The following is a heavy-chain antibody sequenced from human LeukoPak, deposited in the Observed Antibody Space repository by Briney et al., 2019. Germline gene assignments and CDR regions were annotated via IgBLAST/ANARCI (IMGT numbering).Heavy chain of an antibody. CDR3: AKGLRTGVGPYMGYHYYMDV. CDR2: INDNGAGT. Sequence: LSGGSLRLSCAASGFRFSSYAMSWVRQAPGKGLKWVSTINDNGAGTYYADSVKGRSTISRDNSYNTVSLQMNSLRDEDTGVYYCAKGLRTGVGPYMGYHYYMDVWGKGATVTVSS. J-gene: IGHJ6*03. D-gene: IGHD3-16*01. CDR1: GFRFSSYA. V-gene: IGHV3-23*01.